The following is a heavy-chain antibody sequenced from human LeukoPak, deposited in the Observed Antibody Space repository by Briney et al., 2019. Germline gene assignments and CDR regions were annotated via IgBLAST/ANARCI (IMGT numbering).Heavy chain of an antibody. CDR3: ARDPTRANFDGYYFDN. CDR2: ITRNGGTT. J-gene: IGHJ4*02. Sequence: AGSLRLSCAASGFTFSDYGMSWVRQGPGKGLEGVSGITRNGGTTGYGASVKGRFTISRDNGKNSLYLQMNNLRVDDTAFYYCARDPTRANFDGYYFDNWGQGTLVTVSS. CDR1: GFTFSDYG. V-gene: IGHV3-20*04. D-gene: IGHD3-9*01.